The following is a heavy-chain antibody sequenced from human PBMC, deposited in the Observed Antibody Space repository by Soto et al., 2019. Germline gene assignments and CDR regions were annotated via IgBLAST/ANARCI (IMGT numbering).Heavy chain of an antibody. CDR2: VFHSGST. CDR1: GGSISSNSHY. V-gene: IGHV4-39*01. Sequence: SETLSLTCTVSGGSISSNSHYWGWVRQPPGKGLEWIGSVFHSGSTKYSASLKSRVTISVDTSKEPFYLRMSSVTAAEKAVYFCESLFTANYYIDNWGHGTMVTVS. D-gene: IGHD1-7*01. J-gene: IGHJ4*01. CDR3: ESLFTANYYIDN.